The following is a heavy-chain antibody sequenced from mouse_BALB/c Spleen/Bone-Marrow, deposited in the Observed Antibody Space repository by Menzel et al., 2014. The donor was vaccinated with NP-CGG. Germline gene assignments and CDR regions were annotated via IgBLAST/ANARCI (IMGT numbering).Heavy chain of an antibody. V-gene: IGHV1-54*01. CDR2: LNPGSGGT. J-gene: IGHJ2*01. CDR1: GYAFTNYL. CDR3: ARRIYYAMGY. Sequence: QVTLKESGAELVRPGTSVKVSCKASGYAFTNYLIEWVKQRPGQGLEWIGVLNPGSGGTNYNEKFKGKATLTADKSSSSAYMQLSSLTSDDSAVYFCARRIYYAMGYWGQGTPLTVSS. D-gene: IGHD2-1*01.